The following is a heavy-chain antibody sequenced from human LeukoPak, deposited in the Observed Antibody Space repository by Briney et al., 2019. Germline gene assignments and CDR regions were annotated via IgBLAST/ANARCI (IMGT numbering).Heavy chain of an antibody. CDR1: GGSISSGGYY. CDR3: ARVGYSYDVDY. V-gene: IGHV4-31*03. CDR2: IYYSGST. Sequence: SETLSLTCTVSGGSISSGGYYWSWIRQHPGKGLEWIGYIYYSGSTCYNPSLKSRITISVDTSKNQFSLKLSSVTAADTAVYYCARVGYSYDVDYWGQGTLVTVSS. D-gene: IGHD5-18*01. J-gene: IGHJ4*02.